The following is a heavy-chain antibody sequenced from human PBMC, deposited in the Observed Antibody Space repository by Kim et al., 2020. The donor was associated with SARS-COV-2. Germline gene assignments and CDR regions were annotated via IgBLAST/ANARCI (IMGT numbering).Heavy chain of an antibody. D-gene: IGHD6-19*01. V-gene: IGHV4-39*01. CDR1: GGSISSSSYY. CDR3: ARGYSSHLDY. Sequence: SETLSLTCTVSGGSISSSSYYWGWIRQPPGKGLEWIGSIYYSGSTYYNPSLKSRVTISVDTSKNQFSLKLSSVTAADTAVYYCARGYSSHLDYWGQGTLVTVSS. J-gene: IGHJ4*02. CDR2: IYYSGST.